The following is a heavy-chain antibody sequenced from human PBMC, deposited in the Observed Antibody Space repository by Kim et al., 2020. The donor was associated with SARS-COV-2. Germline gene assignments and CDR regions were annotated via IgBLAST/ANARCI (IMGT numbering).Heavy chain of an antibody. D-gene: IGHD3-10*01. CDR3: AGGAGAGRHYYHYGMDV. V-gene: IGHV4-30-2*04. Sequence: LKSRVTISVDTSKNQFSLKLSSVIAADTAVYYCAGGAGAGRHYYHYGMDVWGQGTTVTVSS. J-gene: IGHJ6*02.